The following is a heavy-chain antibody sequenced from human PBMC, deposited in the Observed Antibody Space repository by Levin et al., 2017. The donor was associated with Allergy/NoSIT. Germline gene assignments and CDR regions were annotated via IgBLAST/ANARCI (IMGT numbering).Heavy chain of an antibody. CDR3: ARDQGNDYGDYIYDY. CDR2: IIPIFGTA. V-gene: IGHV1-69*01. J-gene: IGHJ4*02. D-gene: IGHD4-17*01. Sequence: KISCKASGGTFSSYAISWVRQAPGQGLEWMGGIIPIFGTANYAQKFQGRVTITADESTSTAYMELSSLRSEDTAVYYCARDQGNDYGDYIYDYWGQGTLVTVSS. CDR1: GGTFSSYA.